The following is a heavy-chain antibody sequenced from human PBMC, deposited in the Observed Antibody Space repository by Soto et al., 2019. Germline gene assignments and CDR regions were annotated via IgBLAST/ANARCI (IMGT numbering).Heavy chain of an antibody. CDR1: GGSISSYY. Sequence: QVQLQESGPGLVKPSETLSLSCTVSGGSISSYYWSWIRQPPGKGLEWIGYTYYSGSTIYNPSLKSRVTISVDTSKNQFSLKLSSVTAADTAVYYCVRGGGWPEFDPWGQGTLVTVSS. CDR3: VRGGGWPEFDP. J-gene: IGHJ5*02. V-gene: IGHV4-59*01. CDR2: TYYSGST. D-gene: IGHD6-19*01.